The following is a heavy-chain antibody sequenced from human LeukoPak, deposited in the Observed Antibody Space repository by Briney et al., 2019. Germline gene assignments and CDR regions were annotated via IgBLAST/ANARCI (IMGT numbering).Heavy chain of an antibody. D-gene: IGHD2/OR15-2a*01. CDR1: GFTFNNHA. CDR3: TKSNCDTIGGKVLGY. V-gene: IGHV3-23*01. CDR2: INSGGDST. Sequence: PGGSLRLSCAASGFTFNNHAMRWVRQPPGKGLEWVSAINSGGDSTAYADFVRGRFTISRGNSKNTLSLQLNTLGADDTAIYYCTKSNCDTIGGKVLGYWGQRTLVTV. J-gene: IGHJ4*02.